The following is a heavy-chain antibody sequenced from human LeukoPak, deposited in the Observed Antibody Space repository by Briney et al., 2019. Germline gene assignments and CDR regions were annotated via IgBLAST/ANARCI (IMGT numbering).Heavy chain of an antibody. D-gene: IGHD3-16*01. Sequence: PGGSLRLSCAASGFTFSSYEMNWVRQAPGKGLEWVGHISSSGSTLYYVDSVKGRFTISRDNAKNSLYLQMNSLRAEDTAVYYCASLLPLYDYVWGSPCGMYVWGQGTTVTVSS. CDR1: GFTFSSYE. J-gene: IGHJ6*02. CDR3: ASLLPLYDYVWGSPCGMYV. CDR2: ISSSGSTL. V-gene: IGHV3-48*03.